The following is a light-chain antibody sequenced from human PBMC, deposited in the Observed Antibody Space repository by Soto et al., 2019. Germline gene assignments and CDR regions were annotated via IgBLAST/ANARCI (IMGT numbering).Light chain of an antibody. Sequence: IVMTQSPAALSVSPGERATLSCRASQSVSSNLAWYQQKPGQAPRLLIYGASTRATGIPARFSGSGSGAEFTLTISSLEPEDFAVYYCQQRSNWPLTFGQGTRLEIK. CDR1: QSVSSN. V-gene: IGKV3-15*01. CDR2: GAS. CDR3: QQRSNWPLT. J-gene: IGKJ5*01.